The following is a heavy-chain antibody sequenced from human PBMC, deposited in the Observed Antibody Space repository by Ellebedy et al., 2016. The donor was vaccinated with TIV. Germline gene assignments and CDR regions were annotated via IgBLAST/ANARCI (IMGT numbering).Heavy chain of an antibody. Sequence: GSLRLSCTVSGASISSYHWIWIRQSPGKGLEWIGDMSYSGNSNYNPSLKIRVTIAVDTSKNQLSLNLSSVTAADTAVYFCASRGRGRSDLGRVVYFDFWGQGTLVTVSS. CDR2: MSYSGNS. CDR1: GASISSYH. D-gene: IGHD3-16*01. V-gene: IGHV4-59*08. J-gene: IGHJ4*02. CDR3: ASRGRGRSDLGRVVYFDF.